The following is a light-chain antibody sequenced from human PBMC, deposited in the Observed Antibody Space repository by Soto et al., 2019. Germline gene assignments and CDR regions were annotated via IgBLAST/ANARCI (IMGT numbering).Light chain of an antibody. Sequence: QSVLTQPASVSGSPGQAITISCTGTSGDVGGYDSVSWYQHHPGKAPRLIIYDVANRPSGASNRFSGSKSGNTASLTISGLQAGDEAEYFCCSFASTGTLVFGGGTKVTVL. V-gene: IGLV2-14*03. CDR2: DVA. CDR3: CSFASTGTLV. J-gene: IGLJ3*02. CDR1: SGDVGGYDS.